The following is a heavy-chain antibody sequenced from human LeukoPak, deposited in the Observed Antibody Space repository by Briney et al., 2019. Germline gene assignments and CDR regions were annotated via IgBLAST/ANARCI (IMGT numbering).Heavy chain of an antibody. CDR1: GFTFSTNY. CDR2: IYGGGST. CDR3: ARSRYGGNPYFDF. Sequence: PGGSLRLSCAASGFTFSTNYMNWVRQAPGKGLEWLSVIYGGGSTYYPDSVKGRFTISRDNSKNALYLQMNSLRAEDTAVYYCARSRYGGNPYFDFWGQGTLVTVSS. J-gene: IGHJ4*02. D-gene: IGHD4-23*01. V-gene: IGHV3-66*01.